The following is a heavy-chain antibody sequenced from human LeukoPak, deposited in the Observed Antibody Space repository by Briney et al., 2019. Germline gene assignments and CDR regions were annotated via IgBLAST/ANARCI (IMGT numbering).Heavy chain of an antibody. CDR1: GGTFSSYA. CDR3: ARDIVVVPAAGATHWFDP. CDR2: IIPIFGTA. D-gene: IGHD2-2*01. V-gene: IGHV1-69*13. J-gene: IGHJ5*02. Sequence: RRASVKVSCKASGGTFSSYAISWVRQAPGQGLEWMGGIIPIFGTANYAQKFQGRVTITADESTSTAYMELSSLRSEDTAVYYCARDIVVVPAAGATHWFDPWGQGTLVTVSS.